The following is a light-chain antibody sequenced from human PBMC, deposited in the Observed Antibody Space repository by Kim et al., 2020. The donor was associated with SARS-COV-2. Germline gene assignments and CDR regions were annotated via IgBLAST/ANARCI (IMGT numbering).Light chain of an antibody. V-gene: IGKV3-15*01. CDR3: QQYNSWPRT. J-gene: IGKJ1*01. Sequence: VSPGERATLSCRASQSLTSSLAWYLHKPGQAPRLLIYGASTRATGIPARFNGIGSGTEFTLTISSLQSEDFAVYYCQQYNSWPRTFGQGTKVDIK. CDR1: QSLTSS. CDR2: GAS.